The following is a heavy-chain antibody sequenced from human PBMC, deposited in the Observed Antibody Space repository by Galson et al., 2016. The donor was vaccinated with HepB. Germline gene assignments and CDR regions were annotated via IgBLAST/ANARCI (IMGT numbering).Heavy chain of an antibody. J-gene: IGHJ6*02. V-gene: IGHV6-1*01. Sequence: CAISGDSVSGNSVAWNWIRQSPSRGLEWLGRTFYRSKWYNEYAVSVKSRITITPDTSKNQFSLQLNSVTPEDTAVYYCASFRDYYYGMDGWGQGSLVTVSS. CDR1: GDSVSGNSVA. CDR3: ASFRDYYYGMDG. CDR2: TFYRSKWYN.